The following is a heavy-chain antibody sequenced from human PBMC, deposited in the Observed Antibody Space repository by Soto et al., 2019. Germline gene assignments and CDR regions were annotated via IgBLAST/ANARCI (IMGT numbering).Heavy chain of an antibody. Sequence: GSSVKVSCKASGYTFTGYYLHWVRQAPGQGLEWVGWINPNSGGTNYAQKFQGWVTMTRDTSIGTAYMELSRLRSDDTAVYYCARAPRSWYCDYWGQGTLVTVSS. CDR2: INPNSGGT. D-gene: IGHD6-13*01. V-gene: IGHV1-2*04. J-gene: IGHJ4*02. CDR1: GYTFTGYY. CDR3: ARAPRSWYCDY.